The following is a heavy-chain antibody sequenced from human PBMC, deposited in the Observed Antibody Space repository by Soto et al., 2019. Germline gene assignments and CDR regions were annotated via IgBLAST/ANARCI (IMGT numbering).Heavy chain of an antibody. CDR1: GGTFSSYA. CDR3: ARDRPLEYSSFYYGMDV. V-gene: IGHV1-69*01. CDR2: IIPIFGTA. D-gene: IGHD6-6*01. Sequence: QVQLVQSGAEVKKPGSSVKVSCKASGGTFSSYAISWVRQAPGQGLEWMGGIIPIFGTANYAQKFQGRVTITADESTSTAYMELSSLRSEDTAVYYCARDRPLEYSSFYYGMDVWGQGTTFTVSS. J-gene: IGHJ6*02.